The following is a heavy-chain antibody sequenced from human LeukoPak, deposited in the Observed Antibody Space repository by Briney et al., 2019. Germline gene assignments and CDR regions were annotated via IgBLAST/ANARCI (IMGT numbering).Heavy chain of an antibody. Sequence: SVKVSCKASGGTFSSYAISWVRQAPGQGLEWMGRIIPIFGTANYAQKFQGRVTITTDESTSTAYMELSSLRPEDTAVYYCASFHRQLWIVYWGQGTLVTVSS. CDR3: ASFHRQLWIVY. CDR2: IIPIFGTA. J-gene: IGHJ4*02. D-gene: IGHD5-18*01. V-gene: IGHV1-69*05. CDR1: GGTFSSYA.